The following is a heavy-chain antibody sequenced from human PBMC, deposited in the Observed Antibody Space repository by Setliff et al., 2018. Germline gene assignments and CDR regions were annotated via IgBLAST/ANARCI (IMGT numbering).Heavy chain of an antibody. CDR1: GFTFSRYG. Sequence: LSCAASGFTFSRYGVHWVRQTPGKGLEWVAVISYDGSSKHYADSVKGRFTISRDNSKNTLYLQMNSLRPEDTAVYYCANGMFYDFWSNYPYYFGMDVWGQGTTVTAP. D-gene: IGHD3-3*01. V-gene: IGHV3-30-3*01. CDR2: ISYDGSSK. J-gene: IGHJ6*02. CDR3: ANGMFYDFWSNYPYYFGMDV.